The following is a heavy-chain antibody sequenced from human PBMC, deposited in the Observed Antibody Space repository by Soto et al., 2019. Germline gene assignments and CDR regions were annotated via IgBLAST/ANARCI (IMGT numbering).Heavy chain of an antibody. J-gene: IGHJ4*02. V-gene: IGHV3-53*01. CDR2: IYSGGST. CDR3: ARDRRYYDSSGYYFDY. D-gene: IGHD3-22*01. Sequence: GGSLRLSCAASGFTVSSNYMSWVRQAPGKGLEWVSVIYSGGSTYYADSVKGRFTISRGNSKNTLYLQMNSLRAEDTAVYYCARDRRYYDSSGYYFDYWGQGTLVTV. CDR1: GFTVSSNY.